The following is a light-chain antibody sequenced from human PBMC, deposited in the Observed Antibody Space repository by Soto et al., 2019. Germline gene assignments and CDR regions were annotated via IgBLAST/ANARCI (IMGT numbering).Light chain of an antibody. CDR2: AAS. CDR3: QQSYTIPYT. Sequence: DIQMTQSPSSLSASVGDRVTVTCRASQSIGTYVNWYQQKPGTAPKLLIYAASRLQSGVPSKFSGSGSGTXXXXXXXXXQPXDFVTYYCQQSYTIPYTFGQGTRLEI. CDR1: QSIGTY. V-gene: IGKV1-39*01. J-gene: IGKJ2*01.